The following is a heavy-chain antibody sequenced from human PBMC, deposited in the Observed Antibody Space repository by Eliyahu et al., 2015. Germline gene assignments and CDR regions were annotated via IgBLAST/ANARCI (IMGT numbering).Heavy chain of an antibody. CDR3: ARDRGGGYGGSYYFDY. Sequence: EVQLVESGGGLIQPGGSLXLSCSXSGFXXXGNSMSWVRQAPGKGLEWVSVIYSGDDTYYADSVKGRFTISRDNSKNTLHLQMNSLSAEDTAVYYCARDRGGGYGGSYYFDYWGQGTLVTVSS. J-gene: IGHJ4*02. D-gene: IGHD1-26*01. CDR2: IYSGDDT. V-gene: IGHV3-53*01. CDR1: GFXXXGNS.